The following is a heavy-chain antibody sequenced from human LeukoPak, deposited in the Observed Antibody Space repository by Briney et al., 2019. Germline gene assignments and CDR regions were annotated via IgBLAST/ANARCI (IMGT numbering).Heavy chain of an antibody. Sequence: GGSLRLSCSASGFIFSNYWMTWVRQAPGKGLEWLSYISSSSTYTNYADSVKGRFTISRDNAKNSLYLQMNSLRAEDTAVYYCARDLKGSAWYVDYWGQGTLVTVSS. CDR1: GFIFSNYW. V-gene: IGHV3-11*05. D-gene: IGHD6-19*01. CDR2: ISSSSTYT. CDR3: ARDLKGSAWYVDY. J-gene: IGHJ4*02.